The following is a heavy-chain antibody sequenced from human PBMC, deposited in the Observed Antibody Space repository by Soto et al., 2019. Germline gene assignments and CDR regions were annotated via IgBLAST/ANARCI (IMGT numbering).Heavy chain of an antibody. V-gene: IGHV1-69*06. CDR2: IIPIFGTA. CDR1: GGTFSSYA. J-gene: IGHJ6*02. D-gene: IGHD2-15*01. CDR3: ARKAAYCSGGSCYQGGMDV. Sequence: SVKVSCKASGGTFSSYAISWVRQAPGQGLEWMGGIIPIFGTANYAQKFQDRVTITADKSTSTAYMELSSLRSEDTAVYYCARKAAYCSGGSCYQGGMDVWGQGTTVTVSS.